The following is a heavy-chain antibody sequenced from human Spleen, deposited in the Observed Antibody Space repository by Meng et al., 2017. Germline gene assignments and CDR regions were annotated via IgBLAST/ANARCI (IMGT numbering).Heavy chain of an antibody. Sequence: SETLSLTCTVSGGSISSGSYYWSWIRQPAGKGLEWIGRIYYSGSTYYNPSLKSRVTISVDTSKNQFSLKLSSVTAADTAVYYCARDGILTGYYLNWGQGPLVTVSS. CDR2: IYYSGST. J-gene: IGHJ4*02. V-gene: IGHV4-39*07. CDR1: GGSISSGSYY. CDR3: ARDGILTGYYLN. D-gene: IGHD3-9*01.